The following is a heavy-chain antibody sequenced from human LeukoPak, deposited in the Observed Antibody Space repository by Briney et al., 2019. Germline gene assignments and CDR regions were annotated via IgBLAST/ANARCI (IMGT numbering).Heavy chain of an antibody. J-gene: IGHJ3*01. CDR3: GRDPNGDYLGAFEF. Sequence: GSLRLSCAASGFTISDYGLVWVRQAPGKGLEWVSGSRSGGANNFYADAVKGRFTISRHNSKNTLYLQMNSLRADDTAVYYCGRDPNGDYLGAFEFWGHGTTVIVSS. CDR1: GFTISDYG. D-gene: IGHD4-17*01. CDR2: SRSGGANN. V-gene: IGHV3-23*01.